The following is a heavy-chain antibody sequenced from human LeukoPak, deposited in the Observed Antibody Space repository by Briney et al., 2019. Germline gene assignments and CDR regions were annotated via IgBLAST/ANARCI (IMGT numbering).Heavy chain of an antibody. CDR1: GFTFSSYA. CDR2: ISYDGSNK. V-gene: IGHV3-30*04. D-gene: IGHD6-19*01. Sequence: GGSLRLSCAASGFTFSSYAMHWVRQAPGKGLEWVAVISYDGSNKYYADSVKGRFTISRDNSKNTLYLQMNSLRAEDTAVYYCARVFYSSGWYGNFDYWGQGTLVTVSS. CDR3: ARVFYSSGWYGNFDY. J-gene: IGHJ4*02.